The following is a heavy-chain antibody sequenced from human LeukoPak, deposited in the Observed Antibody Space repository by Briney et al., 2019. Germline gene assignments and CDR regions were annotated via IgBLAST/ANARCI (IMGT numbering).Heavy chain of an antibody. J-gene: IGHJ4*02. D-gene: IGHD1-26*01. Sequence: GGSLRLSCAASGFTFSSYGMHWVRQAPGKGLEWVAVISYDGSNKYYADSVKGRFTISRDNSKNTLYLQMNSLRAEDTAVYYCATYSGSSWGQGTLVTVSS. V-gene: IGHV3-30*03. CDR2: ISYDGSNK. CDR3: ATYSGSS. CDR1: GFTFSSYG.